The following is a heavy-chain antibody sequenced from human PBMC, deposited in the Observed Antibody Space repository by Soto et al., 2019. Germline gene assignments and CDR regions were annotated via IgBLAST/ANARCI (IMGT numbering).Heavy chain of an antibody. CDR1: GGTFSRYA. CDR2: IIPIFGTA. V-gene: IGHV1-69*13. Sequence: SVKVSCKASGGTFSRYAISWVRQAPGQGLEWMGGIIPIFGTANYAQKFQGRVTITADESTSTAYMELSSLRSEDTAVYYCARGIVGYFPIYYYGMDVWGQGTKVTVSS. D-gene: IGHD3-22*01. CDR3: ARGIVGYFPIYYYGMDV. J-gene: IGHJ6*02.